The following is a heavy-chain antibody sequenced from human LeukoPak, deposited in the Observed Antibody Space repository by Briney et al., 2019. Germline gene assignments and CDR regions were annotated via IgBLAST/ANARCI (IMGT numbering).Heavy chain of an antibody. V-gene: IGHV3-53*01. CDR2: IYGSGTT. Sequence: GGSLRLSCAASGFTVRSNCMAWVRQAPGKGLVWVSVIYGSGTTYYPDSVKGRFTVSRDNSKDTLYLEINSLRGEDTATYYCARRWLGDPYGMDVWGQGTTVTVSS. CDR3: ARRWLGDPYGMDV. D-gene: IGHD3-10*01. J-gene: IGHJ6*02. CDR1: GFTVRSNC.